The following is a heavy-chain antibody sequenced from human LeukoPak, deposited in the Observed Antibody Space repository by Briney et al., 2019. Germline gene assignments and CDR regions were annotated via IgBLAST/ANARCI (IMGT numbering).Heavy chain of an antibody. J-gene: IGHJ4*02. CDR2: INPNSGGT. D-gene: IGHD4-17*01. Sequence: ASVKVSCKASGXXFTGYYMHWVRQAHGQGLEWMGWINPNSGGTNYAQKFQGRVTMTRDTSISTAYMELSRLRSDDTAVYYCARSDPYGDYSGYFDYWGQGTLVTVSS. CDR1: GXXFTGYY. CDR3: ARSDPYGDYSGYFDY. V-gene: IGHV1-2*02.